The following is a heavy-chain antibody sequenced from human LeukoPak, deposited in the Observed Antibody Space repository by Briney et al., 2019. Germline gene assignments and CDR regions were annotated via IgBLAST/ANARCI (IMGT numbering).Heavy chain of an antibody. CDR2: ISDTITYT. J-gene: IGHJ4*02. CDR1: GFTFSYYY. CDR3: GSVKIG. Sequence: GGSLRLSCAASGFTFSYYYMSWIRQAPGKGLEWISYISDTITYTNYAASVKGRFTISRDNAKSSLYLEMNSLRAEDTAVYYCGSVKIGWGQGTLVTVSS. D-gene: IGHD2-21*01. V-gene: IGHV3-11*06.